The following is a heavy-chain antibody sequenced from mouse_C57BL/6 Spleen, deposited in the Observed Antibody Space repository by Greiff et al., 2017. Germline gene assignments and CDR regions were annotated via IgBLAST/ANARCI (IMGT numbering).Heavy chain of an antibody. J-gene: IGHJ4*01. CDR1: GYTFTSYW. CDR3: ARDGSGYSYAMDY. V-gene: IGHV1-52*01. CDR2: IDPSDSET. Sequence: QVHVKQPGAELVRPGSSVKLSCKASGYTFTSYWMHWVKQRPIQGLEWIGNIDPSDSETHYNQKFKDKATLTVDKSSSTAYMQLSSLTSEDSAVYYCARDGSGYSYAMDYWGQGTSVTVSS. D-gene: IGHD3-2*02.